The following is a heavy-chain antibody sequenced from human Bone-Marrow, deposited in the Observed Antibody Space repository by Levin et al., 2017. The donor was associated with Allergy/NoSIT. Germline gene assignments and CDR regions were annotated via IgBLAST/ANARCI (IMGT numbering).Heavy chain of an antibody. V-gene: IGHV4-4*02. D-gene: IGHD3-3*01. CDR3: ARSTLLFLDGYSQWVLDL. CDR1: GVSISSGDW. J-gene: IGHJ4*02. CDR2: VYHSGTT. Sequence: GSLRLSCTVSGVSISSGDWWTWVRQSPGRGLEWIGEVYHSGTTTYNPALQSRLTLSVDKSKRQISLTLTSVTAADTAVYYCARSTLLFLDGYSQWVLDLWGRGTLVTVSS.